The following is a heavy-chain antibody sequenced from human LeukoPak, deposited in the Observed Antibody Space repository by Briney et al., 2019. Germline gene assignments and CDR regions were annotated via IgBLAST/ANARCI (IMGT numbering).Heavy chain of an antibody. J-gene: IGHJ4*02. CDR3: ARISRGPSGRKDVVVVGDEFEY. CDR1: GFTFSSFP. V-gene: IGHV3-30*04. Sequence: GGSLRLSCAASGFTFSSFPMHWVRQAPGKGLEWVAIISYDGRNKYYTDSVKGRFTASRDNSKNTLYLQMDSLRTEDTAIYYCARISRGPSGRKDVVVVGDEFEYWGQGTLVTVSS. D-gene: IGHD2-15*01. CDR2: ISYDGRNK.